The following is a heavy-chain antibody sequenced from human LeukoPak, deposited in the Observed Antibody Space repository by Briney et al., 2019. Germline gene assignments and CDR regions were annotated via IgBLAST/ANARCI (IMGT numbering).Heavy chain of an antibody. CDR1: GFTFSSYA. CDR2: ISGSGGST. V-gene: IGHV3-23*01. D-gene: IGHD3-22*01. CDR3: AKDIPTYYYDSSGAFDY. J-gene: IGHJ4*02. Sequence: GGSLRLSCAASGFTFSSYAISWVRQAPGKGLEWVSAISGSGGSTYYANSVKGRFTISRDNSKNTLYLQMNSLRAEDTAVYYCAKDIPTYYYDSSGAFDYWGQGTLVTVSS.